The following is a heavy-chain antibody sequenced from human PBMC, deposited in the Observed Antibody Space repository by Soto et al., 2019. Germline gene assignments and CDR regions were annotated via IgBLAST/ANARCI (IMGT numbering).Heavy chain of an antibody. V-gene: IGHV3-21*01. Sequence: GGSLRLSCAASGLTFSSYSMNWVRQAPGKGLEWVSSISSSSSYMYYADSVKGRFTISRDNAKNSLYLQMNSLRAEDTAVYYCARDQDYGDYPFDYWGQGTLVTVSS. CDR3: ARDQDYGDYPFDY. CDR1: GLTFSSYS. CDR2: ISSSSSYM. D-gene: IGHD4-17*01. J-gene: IGHJ4*02.